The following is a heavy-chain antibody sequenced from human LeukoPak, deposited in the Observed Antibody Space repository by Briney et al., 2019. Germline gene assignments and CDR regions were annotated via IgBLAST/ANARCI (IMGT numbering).Heavy chain of an antibody. D-gene: IGHD6-13*01. CDR1: GFTVSSNY. V-gene: IGHV3-11*01. J-gene: IGHJ1*01. CDR3: ASPIAAAGTTLQH. Sequence: PGGSLRLSCAASGFTVSSNYMSWIRQAPGKGLEWVSYISSSGSTIYYADSVKGRFTISRDNAKNSLYLQMNSLRAEDTAVYYCASPIAAAGTTLQHWGQGTLVTVSS. CDR2: ISSSGSTI.